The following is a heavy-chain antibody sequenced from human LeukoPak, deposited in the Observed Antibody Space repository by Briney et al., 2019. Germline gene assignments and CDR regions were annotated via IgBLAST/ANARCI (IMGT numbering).Heavy chain of an antibody. CDR3: ARGGDSSGYYPYDS. J-gene: IGHJ4*02. CDR2: IKSDGSST. CDR1: GFTVSSDY. V-gene: IGHV3-74*01. Sequence: PGGSLRLTCAASGFTVSSDYMRWVRQAPGKGLVWVSRIKSDGSSTSYADSVKGRFTISRDNAKNTLYLQMSSLRAEDTAVYYCARGGDSSGYYPYDSWGQGTLVTVSS. D-gene: IGHD3-22*01.